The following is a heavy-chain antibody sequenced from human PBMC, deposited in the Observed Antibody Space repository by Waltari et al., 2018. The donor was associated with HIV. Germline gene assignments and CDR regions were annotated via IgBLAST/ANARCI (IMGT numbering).Heavy chain of an antibody. CDR2: FGGNRSNI. CDR1: GFTFDDYA. CDR3: VRRGWLERVWYFDL. D-gene: IGHD6-19*01. J-gene: IGHJ2*01. Sequence: EVQLVESGGGLVQPGRSLRLSCAASGFTFDDYAMHWVRQAPGKGLEVVASFGGNRSNIGYADDLEGRFTISRDNAKNSLYLQMSCRRLEDTALYDCVRRGWLERVWYFDLWGRGTLVTVS. V-gene: IGHV3-9*01.